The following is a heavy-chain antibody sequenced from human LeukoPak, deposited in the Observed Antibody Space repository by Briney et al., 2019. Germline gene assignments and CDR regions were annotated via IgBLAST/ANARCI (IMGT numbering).Heavy chain of an antibody. V-gene: IGHV1-2*02. D-gene: IGHD3-16*01. CDR3: ARDTRLVF. CDR1: GYSFTAYY. J-gene: IGHJ3*01. Sequence: GASVKVSCRPSGYSFTAYYIHWVRQAPGQGLEWMGSINPYSGDPIYAQRFQGRVTFTRDTSISTAYMQLTRLRSDDTAVYYCARDTRLVFWGQGTLVAVSS. CDR2: INPYSGDP.